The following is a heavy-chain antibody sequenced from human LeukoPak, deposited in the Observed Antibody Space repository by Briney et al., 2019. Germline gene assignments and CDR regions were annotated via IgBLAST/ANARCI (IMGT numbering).Heavy chain of an antibody. V-gene: IGHV3-30*04. CDR3: ARLSITMIVVVTYGMDV. CDR1: GFTFSSYA. Sequence: GTSLRLSCAASGFTFSSYAMHWVRQAPGKGLEWVAVISYDGSNKYYADSVKGRFTISRDNSKNTLYLQMNSLRAEDTAVYYCARLSITMIVVVTYGMDVWGQGTTVTVSS. J-gene: IGHJ6*02. CDR2: ISYDGSNK. D-gene: IGHD3-22*01.